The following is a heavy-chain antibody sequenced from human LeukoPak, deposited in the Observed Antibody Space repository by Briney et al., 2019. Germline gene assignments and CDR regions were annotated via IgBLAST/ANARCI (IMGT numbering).Heavy chain of an antibody. CDR2: INPSGGST. D-gene: IGHD2-8*01. Sequence: ASVKVSCKASGYTFTSYYMHWVRQAPGQGLEWMGIINPSGGSTSYAQKFQGRVTMTRDTSTSTVYMELSRLRSDDTAVYYCAAGYCTNGVCYNFDYWGQGTLVTVSS. V-gene: IGHV1-46*01. CDR3: AAGYCTNGVCYNFDY. J-gene: IGHJ4*02. CDR1: GYTFTSYY.